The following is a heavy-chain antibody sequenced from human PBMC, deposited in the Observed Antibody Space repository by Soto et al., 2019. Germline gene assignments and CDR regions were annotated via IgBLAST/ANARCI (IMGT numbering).Heavy chain of an antibody. D-gene: IGHD3-10*01. CDR1: DGSSNNYY. J-gene: IGHJ4*02. V-gene: IGHV4-34*01. CDR2: INNSGST. CDR3: ARGGLIRGVLYY. Sequence: QVQLQQWGAGLLKPSETLSLTCAVYDGSSNNYYWSWIRQPPGKGLEWIGEINNSGSTNYNASLKRRVPISEDTSKKQFSLELRFVTAADPAVYYCARGGLIRGVLYYWGQGTLVTVSS.